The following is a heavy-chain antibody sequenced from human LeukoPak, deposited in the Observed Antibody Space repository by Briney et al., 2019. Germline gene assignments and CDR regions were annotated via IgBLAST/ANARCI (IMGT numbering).Heavy chain of an antibody. CDR1: GYTFTGYY. V-gene: IGHV1-2*02. CDR2: INPNSGGT. Sequence: ASVKVSCKASGYTFTGYYMHWVRQAPGQGLEWMGWINPNSGGTNYAQKFQGRVTMTRDTSISTAYMELSRLRSDDTAVYYCARSQRITMIVVVNDAFDIWGQGTMVTVSS. CDR3: ARSQRITMIVVVNDAFDI. J-gene: IGHJ3*02. D-gene: IGHD3-22*01.